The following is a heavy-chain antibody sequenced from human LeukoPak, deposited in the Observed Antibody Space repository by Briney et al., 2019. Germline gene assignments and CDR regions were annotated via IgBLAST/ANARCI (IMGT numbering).Heavy chain of an antibody. J-gene: IGHJ4*02. CDR2: IYYSGST. V-gene: IGHV4-59*12. CDR1: GGSISSYY. CDR3: AREKHRYGSPDY. D-gene: IGHD3-10*01. Sequence: SETLSLTCTVSGGSISSYYWSWIRQPPGKGLEWIGYIYYSGSTNYNPSLKSRVTMSVDTSKNQFSLKLSSVTAADTAVYYCAREKHRYGSPDYWGQGTLVTVSS.